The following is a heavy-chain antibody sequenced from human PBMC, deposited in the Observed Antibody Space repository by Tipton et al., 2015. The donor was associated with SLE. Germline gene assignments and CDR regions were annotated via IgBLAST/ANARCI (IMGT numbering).Heavy chain of an antibody. Sequence: TLSLTCIVSGGSIGSSSYYWGWIRRPPGKGLEWIGTTHYSGSTFYNPSLKSRVTISVDMSKNQFSLKLTAVTAADTAVYYCARTLDALDIWGQGTMVPVSS. J-gene: IGHJ3*02. CDR3: ARTLDALDI. V-gene: IGHV4-39*07. CDR2: THYSGST. CDR1: GGSIGSSSYY.